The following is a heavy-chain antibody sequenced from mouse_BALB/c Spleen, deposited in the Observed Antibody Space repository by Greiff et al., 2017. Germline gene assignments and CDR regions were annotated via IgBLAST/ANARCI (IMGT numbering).Heavy chain of an antibody. D-gene: IGHD4-1*01. V-gene: IGHV1-80*01. CDR3: ARWGTGTGY. Sequence: VKLQESGAELVRPGSSVKISCKASGYAFSSYWMNWVKQRPGQGLEWIGQIYPGDGDTNYNGKFKGKATLTADKSSSTAYMQLSSLTSEDSAVYFCARWGTGTGYWGQGTTLTVSS. J-gene: IGHJ2*01. CDR1: GYAFSSYW. CDR2: IYPGDGDT.